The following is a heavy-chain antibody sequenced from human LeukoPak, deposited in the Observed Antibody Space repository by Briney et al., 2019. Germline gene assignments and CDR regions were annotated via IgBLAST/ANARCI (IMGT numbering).Heavy chain of an antibody. CDR2: ISSSSSYI. CDR1: GFTFSSYS. J-gene: IGHJ4*02. D-gene: IGHD3-22*01. Sequence: GGSLRLSCAASGFTFSSYSMNWVRQAPGKGLEWVSSISSSSSYIYYADSVKGRFTIFRDNAKNSLYLQMNSLRAEDTAIYYCARVDNYYDTSGYYDYWGQGTLVTVSS. CDR3: ARVDNYYDTSGYYDY. V-gene: IGHV3-21*01.